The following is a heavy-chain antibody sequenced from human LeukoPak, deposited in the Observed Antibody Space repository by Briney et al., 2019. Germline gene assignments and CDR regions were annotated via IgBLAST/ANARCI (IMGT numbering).Heavy chain of an antibody. Sequence: GGSLRLSCAASGFTFSSYWMSWVRQAPGKGLEWVSAISGSGGSTYYADSVKGRFTISRDNSKNTLYLQMNSLRAEDTAVYYCAKVIRRITMIVVVIPYFDYWGQGTLVTVSS. J-gene: IGHJ4*02. D-gene: IGHD3-22*01. CDR2: ISGSGGST. CDR1: GFTFSSYW. CDR3: AKVIRRITMIVVVIPYFDY. V-gene: IGHV3-23*01.